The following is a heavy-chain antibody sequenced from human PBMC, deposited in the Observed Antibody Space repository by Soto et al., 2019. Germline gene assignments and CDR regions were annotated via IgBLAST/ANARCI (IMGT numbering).Heavy chain of an antibody. CDR1: GFTFNNYG. D-gene: IGHD6-13*01. J-gene: IGHJ3*01. V-gene: IGHV3-30*18. Sequence: QVQLVESGGGVVQPGRSLRLSCAASGFTFNNYGMHWVRQAPGKGLVWVATISNDGSDKYYADSVKGRLTISRDNSKNTVYLQMNSLRAEETAVYYCAKDQGIAASHGIDWGQGTMVTVSS. CDR2: ISNDGSDK. CDR3: AKDQGIAASHGID.